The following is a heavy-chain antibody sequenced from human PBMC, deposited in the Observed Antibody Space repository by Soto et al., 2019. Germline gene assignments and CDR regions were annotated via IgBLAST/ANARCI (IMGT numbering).Heavy chain of an antibody. D-gene: IGHD1-26*01. CDR3: ARTPLL. CDR2: IYYSGSTYYN. CDR1: GGSISSYY. V-gene: IGHV4-59*12. Sequence: SETLSLTCTVSGGSISSYYWSWIRQPPGKGLEWIGYIYYSGSTYYNYYNPSLKSRVTISVDTSKNQFSLKLSSVTAADTAVYYCARTPLLWGQGTLVTVSS. J-gene: IGHJ4*02.